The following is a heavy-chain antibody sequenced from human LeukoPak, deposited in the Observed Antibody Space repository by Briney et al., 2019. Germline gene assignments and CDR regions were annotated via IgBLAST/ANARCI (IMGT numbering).Heavy chain of an antibody. V-gene: IGHV3-7*01. J-gene: IGHJ4*02. CDR3: AGDNVPRSGWHTDY. Sequence: GGSLRLSCAASGFTFSGYWMSWVRQAPGKGLEWVANIKQDGSEKYYVDSVKGRFTISRDNAKNSLYLQMNSLRAEDTAVYYCAGDNVPRSGWHTDYWGQGTLVTVSS. CDR1: GFTFSGYW. CDR2: IKQDGSEK. D-gene: IGHD6-19*01.